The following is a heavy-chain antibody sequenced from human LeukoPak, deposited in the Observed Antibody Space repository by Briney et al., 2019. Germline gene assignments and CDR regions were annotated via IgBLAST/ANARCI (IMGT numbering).Heavy chain of an antibody. CDR2: INAGNGNT. D-gene: IGHD3-22*01. Sequence: ASVKVSCKASGYTLTDYYMHWVRQAPGQRLEWMGWINAGNGNTKYSQKFQGRVTITRDTSASTAYMELSSLRSEDTAVCYCARDYYDSSGYYYWGQGTLVTVSS. CDR1: GYTLTDYY. V-gene: IGHV1-3*01. CDR3: ARDYYDSSGYYY. J-gene: IGHJ4*02.